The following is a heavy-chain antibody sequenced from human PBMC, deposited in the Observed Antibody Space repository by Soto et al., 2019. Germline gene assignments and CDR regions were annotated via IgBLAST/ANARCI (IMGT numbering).Heavy chain of an antibody. J-gene: IGHJ4*02. D-gene: IGHD6-6*01. Sequence: ASVKVSCKASGYTFTSYGISWVRQAPGQGLEWMGWISAYNGNTNYAQKFQGRVTITADKSTSTAYMELSSLRSEDTAVYYCASHPGRSSTLFDYWGQGTLVTVSS. CDR2: ISAYNGNT. CDR3: ASHPGRSSTLFDY. V-gene: IGHV1-18*04. CDR1: GYTFTSYG.